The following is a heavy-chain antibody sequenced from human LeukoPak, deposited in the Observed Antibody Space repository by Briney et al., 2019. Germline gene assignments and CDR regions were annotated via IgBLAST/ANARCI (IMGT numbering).Heavy chain of an antibody. J-gene: IGHJ3*02. D-gene: IGHD3-9*01. V-gene: IGHV3-23*01. CDR1: GFTFSSYA. CDR2: ISGSGGST. Sequence: GGSLRLSYAASGFTFSSYAMSWVRQAPGKGLEWVSAISGSGGSTYYADSVKGRFTISRDNSKNTLYLQMNSLRAEDTAVYYCAKALRYFDWLLSDAFDIWGQGTMVTVSS. CDR3: AKALRYFDWLLSDAFDI.